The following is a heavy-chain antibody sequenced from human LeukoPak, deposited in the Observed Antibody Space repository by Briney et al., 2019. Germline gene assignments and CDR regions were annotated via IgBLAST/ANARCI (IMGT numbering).Heavy chain of an antibody. CDR2: IYHSGST. D-gene: IGHD2-2*01. J-gene: IGHJ6*03. CDR1: GYSISSGYY. V-gene: IGHV4-38-2*02. Sequence: SETLSLTCTVSGYSISSGYYWGWIRQPPGKGLEWIGSIYHSGSTYYNPSLKSRVTISVDTSKNQFSLKLSSVTAADTAVYYCARVSTSRMDVWGKGTTVTVSS. CDR3: ARVSTSRMDV.